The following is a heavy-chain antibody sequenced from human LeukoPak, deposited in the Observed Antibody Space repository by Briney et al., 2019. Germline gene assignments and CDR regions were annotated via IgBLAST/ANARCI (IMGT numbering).Heavy chain of an antibody. J-gene: IGHJ4*02. CDR2: IYYSGST. CDR3: ARGFAGARGPFDY. Sequence: SETLSLTCTVSGGSISSGGYYWSWIRQHPGKGLERIGYIYYSGSTYYNPSLKSRVTISVDTSKNQFSLKLSSVTAADTAVYYCARGFAGARGPFDYWGQGTLVTVSS. D-gene: IGHD1-26*01. CDR1: GGSISSGGYY. V-gene: IGHV4-31*03.